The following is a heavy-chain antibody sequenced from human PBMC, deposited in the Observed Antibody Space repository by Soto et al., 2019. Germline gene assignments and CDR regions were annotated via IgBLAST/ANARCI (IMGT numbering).Heavy chain of an antibody. CDR2: INPSGGGT. Sequence: GAPVKGSCKTSGYTFTSSYMHWGRQAPGHGLEWMGIINPSGGGTSYAQSFQGRVTMTRDTSTSTVYMELSSLRSEDSAIYYCSKEGRERGFDYWGQGTLVTVSS. V-gene: IGHV1-46*03. J-gene: IGHJ4*02. CDR1: GYTFTSSY. CDR3: SKEGRERGFDY.